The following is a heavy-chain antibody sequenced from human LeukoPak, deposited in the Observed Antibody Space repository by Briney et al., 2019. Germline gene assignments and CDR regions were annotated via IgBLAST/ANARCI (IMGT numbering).Heavy chain of an antibody. D-gene: IGHD6-13*01. CDR1: GYTFTGYY. CDR2: INPNSGGT. Sequence: GASVKVSCKASGYTFTGYYMHWVRQAPGQGLEWMGWINPNSGGTNYAQKFQGRVTMTGDTSISTADLELSRLRSDDTAVYYCARKSMAAVGTFDYWGQGTLVTVSS. CDR3: ARKSMAAVGTFDY. V-gene: IGHV1-2*02. J-gene: IGHJ4*02.